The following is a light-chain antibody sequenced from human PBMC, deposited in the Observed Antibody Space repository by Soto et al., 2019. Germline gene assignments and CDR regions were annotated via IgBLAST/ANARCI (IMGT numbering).Light chain of an antibody. J-gene: IGKJ1*01. CDR3: QQYGDFYRT. Sequence: IQVTQSPSSLSAAVGDRVAITCRASQGISIWLAWYQQKPGKAPRLLVYHASQLERGVPSRFSGSGSGTEFTLTITSLQPDDRATYYCQQYGDFYRTFGQGTKVE. CDR1: QGISIW. V-gene: IGKV1-5*03. CDR2: HAS.